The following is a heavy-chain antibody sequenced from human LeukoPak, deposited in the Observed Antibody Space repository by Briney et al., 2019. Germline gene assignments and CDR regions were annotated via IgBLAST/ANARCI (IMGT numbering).Heavy chain of an antibody. CDR1: GFTFSSYE. J-gene: IGHJ4*02. D-gene: IGHD1-26*01. CDR3: AKVHLEGASSLDQ. CDR2: ISYDGSNK. V-gene: IGHV3-30*18. Sequence: GGSLRLSCAASGFTFSSYEMNWVRQAPGKRLEWVAAISYDGSNKYYADSVKGRFTISRDNSKNTLYLQMNSLRTEDTAVYYCAKVHLEGASSLDQWGQGTLVTVSS.